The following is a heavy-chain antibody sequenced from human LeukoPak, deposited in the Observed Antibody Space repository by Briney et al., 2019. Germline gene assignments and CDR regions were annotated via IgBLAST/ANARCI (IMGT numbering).Heavy chain of an antibody. J-gene: IGHJ4*02. CDR1: GFTFDDYG. Sequence: GGSLRLSCAASGFTFDDYGMSWVRQAPGKGLEWVSGINWNAGSTYYADSVKGRFTISRDKAKNSLYLQMNSLRGEHPSLYYCDRVGNERSYFFKDWGQGTRVTVSS. CDR3: DRVGNERSYFFKD. D-gene: IGHD1-1*01. CDR2: INWNAGST. V-gene: IGHV3-20*04.